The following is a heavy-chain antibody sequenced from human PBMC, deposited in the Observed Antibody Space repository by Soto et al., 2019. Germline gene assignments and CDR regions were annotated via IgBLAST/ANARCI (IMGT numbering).Heavy chain of an antibody. CDR3: ARLQYTVVTALDI. CDR2: IYHTVNT. D-gene: IGHD2-15*01. J-gene: IGHJ3*02. Sequence: PSETLSLTCSVSGVSIGIHFWSWIRQAPGKGPELVGYIYHTVNTKYNPALKSRVTISMDTSKNQLSLQLSSVTAADTAVYYCARLQYTVVTALDIWGQGTMVTVS. V-gene: IGHV4-59*11. CDR1: GVSIGIHF.